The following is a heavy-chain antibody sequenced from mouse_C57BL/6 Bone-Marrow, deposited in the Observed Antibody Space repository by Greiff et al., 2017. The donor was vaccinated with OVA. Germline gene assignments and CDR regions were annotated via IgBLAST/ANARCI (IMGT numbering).Heavy chain of an antibody. CDR1: GYTFTNYW. Sequence: QVQLQQSGAELVRPGTSVKMSCKASGYTFTNYWIGWAKQRPGHGLEWIGDIYPGGGYTNYNEKFKGKATLTADKSSSTAYMQFSSLTSEDSAIYYCARSGLWSYWYFDVWGTGTTVTVSS. V-gene: IGHV1-63*01. J-gene: IGHJ1*03. CDR3: ARSGLWSYWYFDV. D-gene: IGHD1-1*02. CDR2: IYPGGGYT.